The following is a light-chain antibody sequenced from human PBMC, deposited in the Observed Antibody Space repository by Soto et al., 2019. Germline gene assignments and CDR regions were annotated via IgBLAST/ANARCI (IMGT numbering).Light chain of an antibody. V-gene: IGLV2-23*01. CDR3: CSYAGSSKV. CDR1: SSDVGSYNL. Sequence: QSVLTQPASVSGSPGQSITISCTGTSSDVGSYNLVSWYQQHPGKAPKLMIYEGSKRPSGVSNRFSGSKSGNTASLTISGLQAEDEAGYYCCSYAGSSKVFGTGTKLTVL. CDR2: EGS. J-gene: IGLJ1*01.